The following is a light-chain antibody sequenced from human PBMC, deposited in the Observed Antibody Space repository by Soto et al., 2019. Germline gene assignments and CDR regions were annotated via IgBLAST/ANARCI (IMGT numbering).Light chain of an antibody. Sequence: ESVLTQSPGTLSLPPGERATLSCRASQSVNNNYLAWYQQKPGQAPRLLIYGASSRATGIPDRFRGSGSGTDFTLTISRLEPEDFAVYYCQQYGNSPRYTFGQGTKLEIK. CDR1: QSVNNNY. V-gene: IGKV3-20*01. CDR2: GAS. CDR3: QQYGNSPRYT. J-gene: IGKJ2*01.